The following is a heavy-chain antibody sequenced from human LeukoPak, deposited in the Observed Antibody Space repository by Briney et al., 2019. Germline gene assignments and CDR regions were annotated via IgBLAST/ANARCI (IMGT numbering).Heavy chain of an antibody. Sequence: GGSLRLSCAASGVTLSPYGMHWVRQAPGKGLEWAAVISYEGGTQHYADSVKGRFIISRDNPRNTLYLQMNILRTEDTAVYYCAKEGTPQVSTWYDLWGQGTQVIVSS. D-gene: IGHD3-10*01. V-gene: IGHV3-30*18. CDR3: AKEGTPQVSTWYDL. CDR2: ISYEGGTQ. CDR1: GVTLSPYG. J-gene: IGHJ5*02.